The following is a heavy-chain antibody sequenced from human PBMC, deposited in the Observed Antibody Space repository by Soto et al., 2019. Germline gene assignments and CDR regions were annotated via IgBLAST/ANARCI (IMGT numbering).Heavy chain of an antibody. D-gene: IGHD3-9*01. J-gene: IGHJ4*02. CDR2: ISSSSSYI. CDR1: GFTFSSYS. Sequence: GGSLRLSCAASGFTFSSYSMNWVRQAPGKGLEWVSSISSSSSYIYYADSVKGRFTISRDNSKNTLYLQMNSLRAEDTAVYCCAKELHILTGSPFDYWGQGTLVTVSS. CDR3: AKELHILTGSPFDY. V-gene: IGHV3-21*04.